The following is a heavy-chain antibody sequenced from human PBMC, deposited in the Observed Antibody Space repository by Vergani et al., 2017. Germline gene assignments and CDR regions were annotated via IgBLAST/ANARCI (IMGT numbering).Heavy chain of an antibody. Sequence: QVQLQQWGGGLLKPSETLSLTCVVNGGSFTSYDWTWIRQSPGEGLEWVGDIDHTGRPDYNPSLNSRLTMSVDKSRNQFSLTLNSVTDTDTAIYFCARVNTETNGHLYYYYYMDVWGQGTAVTVS. CDR3: ARVNTETNGHLYYYYYMDV. J-gene: IGHJ6*03. D-gene: IGHD4-11*01. CDR2: IDHTGRP. CDR1: GGSFTSYD. V-gene: IGHV4-34*01.